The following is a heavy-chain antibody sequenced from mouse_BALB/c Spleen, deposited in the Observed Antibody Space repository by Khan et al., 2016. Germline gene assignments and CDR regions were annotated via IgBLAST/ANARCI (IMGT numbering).Heavy chain of an antibody. CDR1: GFTFSSYG. D-gene: IGHD2-14*01. CDR2: ISGGGSYT. Sequence: EVELVESGGGLVKPGGSLKLSCAASGFTFSSYGMSWVRQTPEKRLEWVATISGGGSYTNYPDSVKGRFTISRDNAKHKLSLQMSSMRSEDTALYYCARQGYDGDFDYWGQGTTLTVSS. CDR3: ARQGYDGDFDY. J-gene: IGHJ2*01. V-gene: IGHV5-9-2*01.